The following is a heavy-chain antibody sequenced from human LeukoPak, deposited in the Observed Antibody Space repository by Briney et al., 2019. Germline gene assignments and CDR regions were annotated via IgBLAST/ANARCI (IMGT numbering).Heavy chain of an antibody. CDR3: ARLAYCSNDVCYSNYYHSMDV. CDR1: GYTFSSYW. V-gene: IGHV5-51*01. D-gene: IGHD2-8*01. J-gene: IGHJ6*03. Sequence: GESLKISCKGSGYTFSSYWIGWVRQMPGKGLEWMGIIYPDDSDTRYSPSFQGQVTISADKSISTAYLQWSSLKALDTAMYYCARLAYCSNDVCYSNYYHSMDVWGKGTTVTVSS. CDR2: IYPDDSDT.